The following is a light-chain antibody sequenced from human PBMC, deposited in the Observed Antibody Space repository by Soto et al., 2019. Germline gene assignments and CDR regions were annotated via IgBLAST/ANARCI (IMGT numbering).Light chain of an antibody. CDR2: GAS. Sequence: ETVMTQSPATLSVSPGERATLSCRASQSVNSNFAWYQQRPGQALRLLISGASTRATGIPARFSGSGSGTEFTLTISSLQSEDFAVYYCQQYSNWPWTFGQGTKVDIK. CDR3: QQYSNWPWT. J-gene: IGKJ1*01. CDR1: QSVNSN. V-gene: IGKV3-15*01.